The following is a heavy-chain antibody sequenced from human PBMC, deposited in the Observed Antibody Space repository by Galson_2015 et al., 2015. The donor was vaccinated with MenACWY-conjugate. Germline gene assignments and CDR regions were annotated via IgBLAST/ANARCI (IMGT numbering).Heavy chain of an antibody. Sequence: SLRLSCAVSGVTVSATCMSWVRQAPGKGLEWVSILCSGTTTRYADSVKGRFAISGDDSTNTVYLQMSSLRAEDTAMYYCARSTVGYGERWLHPWGQGIPVTVSS. CDR2: LCSGTTT. J-gene: IGHJ5*02. D-gene: IGHD5-12*01. V-gene: IGHV3-53*01. CDR3: ARSTVGYGERWLHP. CDR1: GVTVSATC.